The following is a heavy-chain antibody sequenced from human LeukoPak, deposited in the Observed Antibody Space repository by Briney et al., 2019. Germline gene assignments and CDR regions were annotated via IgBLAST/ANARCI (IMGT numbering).Heavy chain of an antibody. D-gene: IGHD6-19*01. V-gene: IGHV3-20*01. CDR2: INWNGGST. CDR3: ARDKESGWYELYWYFDL. CDR1: GFTFDDYG. J-gene: IGHJ2*01. Sequence: GGSLRLSCAASGFTFDDYGMSWVRQAPGKGLEWVSGINWNGGSTGYADSVKGRFTISRDNAKNSLYLQMNSLRAEDTALYHCARDKESGWYELYWYFDLWGRGXLVTVSS.